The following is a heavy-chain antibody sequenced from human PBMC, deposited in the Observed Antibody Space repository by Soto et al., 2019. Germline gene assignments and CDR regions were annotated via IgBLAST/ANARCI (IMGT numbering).Heavy chain of an antibody. CDR3: ASVDCSTTCCHRSFVYYYGLDV. V-gene: IGHV4-61*01. CDR1: GASVSSPTYY. D-gene: IGHD2-2*01. J-gene: IGHJ6*02. Sequence: QVQLQESGPGLVKPSETLSLTCTVSGASVSSPTYYWSWIRQPPGRGLEWIASVHNSGYTNHNPYLKSRVTTSVDTYRNQVSLELGSVTAADTDVYYCASVDCSTTCCHRSFVYYYGLDVWGQGITVTVSS. CDR2: VHNSGYT.